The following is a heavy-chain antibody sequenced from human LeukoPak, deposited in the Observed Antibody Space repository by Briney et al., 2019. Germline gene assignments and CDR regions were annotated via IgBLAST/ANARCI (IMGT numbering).Heavy chain of an antibody. D-gene: IGHD4-23*01. J-gene: IGHJ4*02. Sequence: GGSLRLSCATSGFTFSDYEMNWVRQAPGKGLEWVSYISSSVSTKYYADPVKGRFTISRDNAKNSLYLQMNSLRAEDTAVYYCALYGGTKGVDYWGQGTLVTVSS. CDR3: ALYGGTKGVDY. V-gene: IGHV3-48*03. CDR1: GFTFSDYE. CDR2: ISSSVSTK.